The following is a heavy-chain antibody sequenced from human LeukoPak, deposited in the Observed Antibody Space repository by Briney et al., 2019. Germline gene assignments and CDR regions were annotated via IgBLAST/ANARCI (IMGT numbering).Heavy chain of an antibody. D-gene: IGHD1-26*01. V-gene: IGHV4-59*08. CDR2: IYHSGST. CDR1: GGSINNYY. CDR3: ARHQHAGREHYYGIDV. Sequence: SETLSLTCTVSGGSINNYYWSWIRQPPGKGPEWIGYIYHSGSTNYNPSLKSRVTISVDTSKNQFSLRLSSVTAADTAVYYCARHQHAGREHYYGIDVWGQGTTVSVSS. J-gene: IGHJ6*02.